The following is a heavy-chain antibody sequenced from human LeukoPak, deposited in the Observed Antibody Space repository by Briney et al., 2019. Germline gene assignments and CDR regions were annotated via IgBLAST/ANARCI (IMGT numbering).Heavy chain of an antibody. CDR1: GYTLTELS. D-gene: IGHD2-2*02. CDR2: FDPEDGET. J-gene: IGHJ5*02. CDR3: ATLRDIVVVPAAIRHNWFDP. V-gene: IGHV1-24*01. Sequence: ASVKVSCKVSGYTLTELSMHWVRQAPGKGLEWMGGFDPEDGETIFAQKFQGRVTMAEDTSTDTAYMELSSLRSEDTAVYYCATLRDIVVVPAAIRHNWFDPWGQGTLVTVSS.